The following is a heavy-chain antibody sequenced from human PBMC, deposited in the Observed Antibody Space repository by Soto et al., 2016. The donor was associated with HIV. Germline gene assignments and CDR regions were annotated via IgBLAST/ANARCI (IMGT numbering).Heavy chain of an antibody. Sequence: EVQLVESGGVLVKPGGSLRLSCAASGFTFSSYSMNWVRQAPGKGLEWVSSISSSSGFIYYADSVKGRFTISRDNAKNSLYLQMNSLRADDTAVYYCARDGALEMATIFYFDYWGQGPWSRLL. CDR1: GFTFSSYS. V-gene: IGHV3-21*01. J-gene: IGHJ4*02. D-gene: IGHD5-12*01. CDR3: ARDGALEMATIFYFDY. CDR2: ISSSSGFI.